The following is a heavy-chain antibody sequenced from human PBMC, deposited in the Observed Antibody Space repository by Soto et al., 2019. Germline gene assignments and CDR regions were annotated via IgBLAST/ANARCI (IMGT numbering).Heavy chain of an antibody. Sequence: QVQLQESGPGLVKPSQTLSLTCTVSGGSISSGGYYWSWIRQHPGKGLEWIGYIYYSGSTYYNPALKARVTLSVDTSKSQFSLKLSSVTAAATAVYYCARVPGSSSFYYYYYMDVWGKGTTVTVSS. CDR3: ARVPGSSSFYYYYYMDV. J-gene: IGHJ6*03. D-gene: IGHD6-6*01. CDR1: GGSISSGGYY. CDR2: IYYSGST. V-gene: IGHV4-31*03.